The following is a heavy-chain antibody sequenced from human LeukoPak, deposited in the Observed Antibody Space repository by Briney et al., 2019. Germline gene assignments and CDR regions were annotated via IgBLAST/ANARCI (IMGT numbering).Heavy chain of an antibody. CDR1: GGSISSYY. D-gene: IGHD2-15*01. CDR2: IYYSGST. J-gene: IGHJ3*02. Sequence: SETLSLTGTGSGGSISSYYWSWIRQPPGKGLEWIGYIYYSGSTNYNPSLKSRVTISVDTSKNQFSLKLSSVTAADTAVYYCARLLSNAFDIWGQGTMVTVSS. V-gene: IGHV4-59*01. CDR3: ARLLSNAFDI.